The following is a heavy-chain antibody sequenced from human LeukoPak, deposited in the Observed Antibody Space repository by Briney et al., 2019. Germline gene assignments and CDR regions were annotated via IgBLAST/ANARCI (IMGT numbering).Heavy chain of an antibody. CDR3: ASSALRLGELSLNYYFDY. V-gene: IGHV4-34*01. CDR2: INHSGST. Sequence: SETLSLTCAVYGGSFSGYYWSWIRQPPGKGLEWIGEINHSGSTNYNPSLKSRVTISVDTSKNQFSLKLSSVTAADTAVYYCASSALRLGELSLNYYFDYWGQETLVTVSS. J-gene: IGHJ4*02. D-gene: IGHD3-16*02. CDR1: GGSFSGYY.